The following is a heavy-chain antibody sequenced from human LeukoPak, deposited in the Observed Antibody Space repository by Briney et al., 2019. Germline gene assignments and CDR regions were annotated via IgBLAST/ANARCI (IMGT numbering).Heavy chain of an antibody. CDR3: AKDLSDIVVVLAVLSPPLYFQH. J-gene: IGHJ1*01. CDR1: GFTFSSYA. V-gene: IGHV3-30*04. D-gene: IGHD2-15*01. CDR2: ISYDGSNK. Sequence: PGGSLILSCAASGFTFSSYAMHWVRQAPGKGLEWVAVISYDGSNKYYADSVKGRFTISRDNSKNTLYLQMNSLRAEDTAVYYCAKDLSDIVVVLAVLSPPLYFQHWGQGTLVTVSS.